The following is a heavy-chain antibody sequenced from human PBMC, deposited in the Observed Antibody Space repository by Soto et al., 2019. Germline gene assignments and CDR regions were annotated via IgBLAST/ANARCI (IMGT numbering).Heavy chain of an antibody. CDR3: ARLVVAGITDYLDS. J-gene: IGHJ4*02. CDR1: GFSLSSSGVG. V-gene: IGHV2-5*02. Sequence: QITLKESGPTLVKPTQTLTLTCTFSGFSLSSSGVGVGWSRQPPGKALEWLTFIYWDDDKRYSPSLKSRLTITKDTSKNQVVLTLTNMDPVDTATYYCARLVVAGITDYLDSWGQGTLLTVSS. CDR2: IYWDDDK. D-gene: IGHD2-15*01.